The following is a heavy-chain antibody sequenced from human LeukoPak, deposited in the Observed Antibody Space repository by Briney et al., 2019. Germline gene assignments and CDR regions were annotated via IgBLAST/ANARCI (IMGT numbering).Heavy chain of an antibody. V-gene: IGHV6-1*01. Sequence: SQTLSLTCAISGDSVSSNSAAWNWIRQSPSRGLEWLGRTYYRSKWYNDYAVSVKSRITINPDTSKNQFSLQLNSVTPEDTAVYYCARGLAGYSSGWYVPYYYYYMDVWGKGTTVTISS. CDR1: GDSVSSNSAA. D-gene: IGHD6-19*01. J-gene: IGHJ6*03. CDR2: TYYRSKWYN. CDR3: ARGLAGYSSGWYVPYYYYYMDV.